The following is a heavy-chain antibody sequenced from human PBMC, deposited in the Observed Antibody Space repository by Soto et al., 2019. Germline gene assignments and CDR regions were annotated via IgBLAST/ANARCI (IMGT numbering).Heavy chain of an antibody. J-gene: IGHJ1*01. CDR3: ARGGSGWWGYFQH. V-gene: IGHV4-31*03. Sequence: QVQLQESGLGLVKPSQTLSLTCTVSGGSISSGGYYWSWIRQHPGKGLEWIGYIYYSGSTYYNPSLKSRVTISVDTSKNQFSLKLSSVTAADTAVYYCARGGSGWWGYFQHWGQGTLVTVSS. CDR2: IYYSGST. D-gene: IGHD6-19*01. CDR1: GGSISSGGYY.